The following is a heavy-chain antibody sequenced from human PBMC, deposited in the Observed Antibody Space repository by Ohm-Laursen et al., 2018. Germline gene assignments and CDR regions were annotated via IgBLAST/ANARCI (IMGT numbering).Heavy chain of an antibody. D-gene: IGHD2-2*01. CDR1: GYTFTNYW. CDR2: IYPGDSDT. CDR3: ARQDCSTISCFVGYYGMDV. V-gene: IGHV5-51*01. J-gene: IGHJ6*02. Sequence: ESLRISCKGSGYTFTNYWIVWVRQMPGKGLEVMGIIYPGDSDTRYSPSFQGQVTISADKSINTAYLQWSSLKASDAAMYYCARQDCSTISCFVGYYGMDVWGQGTTVTVSS.